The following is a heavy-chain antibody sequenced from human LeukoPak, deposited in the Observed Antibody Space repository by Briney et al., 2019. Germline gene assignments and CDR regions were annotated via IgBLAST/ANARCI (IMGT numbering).Heavy chain of an antibody. CDR3: ARALITSPFYFDY. J-gene: IGHJ4*02. CDR1: GFVFDEHG. CDR2: INWSGKST. V-gene: IGHV3-20*04. D-gene: IGHD3-22*01. Sequence: GGSLRLSCTASGFVFDEHGMTWVRQVPGKGLEWVSGINWSGKSTSYGDPMRGRFTISRDNAKNSLSLQMDSLRAEDTALYYCARALITSPFYFDYWGQGTLVTVSS.